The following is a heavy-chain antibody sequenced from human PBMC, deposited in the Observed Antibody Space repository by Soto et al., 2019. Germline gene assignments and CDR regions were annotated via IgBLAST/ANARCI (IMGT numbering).Heavy chain of an antibody. V-gene: IGHV4-39*01. CDR1: GGSISSSSHY. CDR2: IYYSGNT. CDR3: AGYTVGWPYCDY. Sequence: SETLSLTCIVSGGSISSSSHYWGWIRQPPGKGLEWIGNIYYSGNTYYNPSLKSRVTISVDASKNQFSLTLSSVTAADTAVFYCAGYTVGWPYCDYWGQGTLVTVSS. J-gene: IGHJ4*02. D-gene: IGHD6-19*01.